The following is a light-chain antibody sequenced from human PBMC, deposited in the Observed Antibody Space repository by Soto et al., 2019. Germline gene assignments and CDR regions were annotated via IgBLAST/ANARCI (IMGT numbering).Light chain of an antibody. V-gene: IGKV1-5*03. Sequence: IQLTQAASTRSASLGDRVTISCRASQRISSCVAWYQQKPGKAPTLLIYEASSLDSGVPSRFRGSGSGTEFTLTISSLQPDDFATYYCQQYDSYSRTFGQGTKVDIK. CDR2: EAS. J-gene: IGKJ1*01. CDR1: QRISSC. CDR3: QQYDSYSRT.